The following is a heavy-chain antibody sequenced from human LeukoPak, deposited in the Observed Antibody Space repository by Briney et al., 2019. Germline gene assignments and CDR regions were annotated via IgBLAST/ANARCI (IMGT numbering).Heavy chain of an antibody. D-gene: IGHD4-23*01. J-gene: IGHJ6*03. V-gene: IGHV3-53*01. CDR2: IYSGGST. CDR3: ATNTVDYYYYYMDV. CDR1: GFTVSSNY. Sequence: GGSLRLSCAASGFTVSSNYMSWVRQAPGKGLQWVSVIYSGGSTYYADSVKGRFTISRDNSKNTLYLQMNSLRAEDTAVYYCATNTVDYYYYYMDVWGKGTTATVSS.